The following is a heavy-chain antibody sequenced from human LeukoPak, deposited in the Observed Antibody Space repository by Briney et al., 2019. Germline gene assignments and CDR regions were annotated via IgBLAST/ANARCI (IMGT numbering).Heavy chain of an antibody. CDR1: GFTFSSYA. CDR3: ARGGHGAADQ. D-gene: IGHD1-26*01. CDR2: ISGSGGST. Sequence: GGSLRLSCAASGFTFSSYAMTWVRQAPGKGLEWVSVISGSGGSTYYADSVRGRFTISRDNSKNTLYLQMNSLRAEDTAVYYCARGGHGAADQWGQGTLVTVSS. V-gene: IGHV3-23*01. J-gene: IGHJ5*02.